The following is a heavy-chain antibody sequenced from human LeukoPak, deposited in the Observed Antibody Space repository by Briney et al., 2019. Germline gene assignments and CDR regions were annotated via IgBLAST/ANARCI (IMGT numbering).Heavy chain of an antibody. Sequence: PGGSLRLSCADSGFTVSSNYMSWVRQAPGKGLEWVSVIYSGGSTYYADSVKGRFTISRDNSKNTLYLQMNSLRAEDAAVYYCARAGAVAGAFDYWGQGTLVTVSS. V-gene: IGHV3-53*01. CDR3: ARAGAVAGAFDY. CDR1: GFTVSSNY. J-gene: IGHJ4*02. CDR2: IYSGGST. D-gene: IGHD6-19*01.